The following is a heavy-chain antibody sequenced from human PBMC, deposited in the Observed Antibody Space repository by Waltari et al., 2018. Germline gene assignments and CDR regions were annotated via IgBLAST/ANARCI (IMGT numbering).Heavy chain of an antibody. CDR1: GFTFSSYS. J-gene: IGHJ3*02. CDR3: ARAGGHDAFDI. CDR2: ISSSSSYI. D-gene: IGHD3-10*01. Sequence: EVQLVESGGGLVKPGGSLRLSCAASGFTFSSYSMNWVRQAPGKGLVGVAAISSSSSYIDYADSVKGRFTSSRDNAKNSLYLQMNSLRAEDTAVYYCARAGGHDAFDIWGQGTMVTVSS. V-gene: IGHV3-21*01.